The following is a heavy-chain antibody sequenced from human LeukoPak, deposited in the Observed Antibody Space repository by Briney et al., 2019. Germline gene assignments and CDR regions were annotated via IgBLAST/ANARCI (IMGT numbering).Heavy chain of an antibody. D-gene: IGHD2-2*02. V-gene: IGHV3-74*01. J-gene: IGHJ3*02. CDR3: AKGPLLYPSDVAFDI. CDR1: GFTFSSYW. CDR2: INSDGSST. Sequence: GGSLRLSCAGSGFTFSSYWMHWVRQAPGKGLVWVSRINSDGSSTSYADSVKGRFTISRDNAKNTLYLQMNSLRTEDTALYYCAKGPLLYPSDVAFDIWGQGTMVTVSS.